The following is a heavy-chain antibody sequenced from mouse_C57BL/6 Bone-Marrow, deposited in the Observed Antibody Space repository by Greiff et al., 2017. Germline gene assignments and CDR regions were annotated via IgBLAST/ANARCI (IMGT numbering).Heavy chain of an antibody. J-gene: IGHJ4*01. D-gene: IGHD2-5*01. Sequence: EVKLMESGGGLVQPGGSMKLSCAASGFTFSDAWMDWVRQSPEKGLEWVAEIRNKANNHATYYAESVKGRFTISRDDSKSSVYLQMNSLRAEDTGIYYCTRYSNLYYAMDYWGQGTSVTVSS. CDR2: IRNKANNHAT. CDR3: TRYSNLYYAMDY. V-gene: IGHV6-6*01. CDR1: GFTFSDAW.